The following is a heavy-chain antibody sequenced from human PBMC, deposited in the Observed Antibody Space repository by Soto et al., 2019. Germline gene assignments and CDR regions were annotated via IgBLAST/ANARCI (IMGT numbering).Heavy chain of an antibody. J-gene: IGHJ6*03. CDR1: GYTFTSYY. V-gene: IGHV1-46*03. D-gene: IGHD3-16*02. CDR3: AGSDDYIWGSYRPRGYYMDV. Sequence: ASVKVSCKASGYTFTSYYMHWVRQAPGQGLEWMGIINPSGGSTSYAQKFQGRVTMTRDTSTSTVYMELSSLRSEDTAVCYCAGSDDYIWGSYRPRGYYMDVWGKGTTVTVSS. CDR2: INPSGGST.